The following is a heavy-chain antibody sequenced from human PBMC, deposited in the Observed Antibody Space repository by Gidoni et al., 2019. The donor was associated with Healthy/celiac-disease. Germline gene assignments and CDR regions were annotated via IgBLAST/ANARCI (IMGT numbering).Heavy chain of an antibody. CDR2: ISSSSSYT. D-gene: IGHD3-22*01. V-gene: IGHV3-11*06. Sequence: QVQLVESGGGLVKPGGSLRLSWAASGFTFSEYYMSWIRQAPGKGLEWVSYISSSSSYTNYADSVKGRFTISRDNAKNSLYLQMNSLRAEDTAVYYCARDVSGYYDSSGYYSDYWGQGTLVTVSS. CDR3: ARDVSGYYDSSGYYSDY. J-gene: IGHJ4*02. CDR1: GFTFSEYY.